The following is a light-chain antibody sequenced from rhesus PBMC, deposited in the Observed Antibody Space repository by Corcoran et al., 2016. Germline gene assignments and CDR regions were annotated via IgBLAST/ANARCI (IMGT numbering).Light chain of an antibody. Sequence: SSDLTQPPSVSVSPGQTARITCGGNNLGSKFVHWYHQRPPQAPVLVIYYDNKRPSGIPERFSGSTSGNTATLTISGVEAGDEAAYYCQVWDSSGDHDVFGAGTRLTVL. CDR1: NLGSKF. J-gene: IGLJ1*01. CDR3: QVWDSSGDHDV. V-gene: IGLV3-36*02. CDR2: YDN.